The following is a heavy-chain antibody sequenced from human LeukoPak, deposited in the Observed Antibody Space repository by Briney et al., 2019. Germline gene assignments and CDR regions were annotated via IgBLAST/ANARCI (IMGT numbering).Heavy chain of an antibody. CDR3: ARHPTYFDWFAD. V-gene: IGHV1-69*08. D-gene: IGHD3-9*01. Sequence: ASVKVSCKVSGGTFNTDSIDWVRQAPGQGLEWMGRIIPVLTATYAPLFEDRLTITADKSTSTAYMELTSLDSEDTALYFCARHPTYFDWFADWGLGTLVTVSS. J-gene: IGHJ4*02. CDR2: IIPVLTA. CDR1: GGTFNTDS.